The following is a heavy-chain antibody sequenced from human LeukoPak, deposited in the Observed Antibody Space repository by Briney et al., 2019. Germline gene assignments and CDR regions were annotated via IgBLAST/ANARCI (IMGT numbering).Heavy chain of an antibody. Sequence: GGSLRLSCAASRFTFSDYDMSWIRQAPGKGLEWVSYIISSSSYTNYADSVRGRFTISRDNAKNSLFLQMNSLRVEDTAVYYCARASYGGNPDFNYWGQGTLVTVSS. D-gene: IGHD4-23*01. CDR3: ARASYGGNPDFNY. CDR2: IISSSSYT. CDR1: RFTFSDYD. V-gene: IGHV3-11*06. J-gene: IGHJ4*02.